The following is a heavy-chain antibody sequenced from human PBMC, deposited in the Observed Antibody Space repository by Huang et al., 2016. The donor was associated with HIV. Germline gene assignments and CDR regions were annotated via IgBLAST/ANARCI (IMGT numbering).Heavy chain of an antibody. CDR1: GYSFTSYG. CDR2: ISPGDSDT. D-gene: IGHD1-1*01. CDR3: ARLSTTWYFDY. J-gene: IGHJ4*02. V-gene: IGHV5-51*01. Sequence: EVQLVQSGAEVKKPGESLKISCKGSGYSFTSYGIGWVRQMPGKGLEWMGIISPGDSDTRYSPACQGQVTISADKSISTADRQWSSLKASDTAMYYCARLSTTWYFDYWGQGTLVTVSS.